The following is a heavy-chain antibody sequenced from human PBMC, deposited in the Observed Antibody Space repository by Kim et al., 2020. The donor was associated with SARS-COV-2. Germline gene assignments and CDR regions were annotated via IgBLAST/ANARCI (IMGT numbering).Heavy chain of an antibody. J-gene: IGHJ4*01. Sequence: GGSLRLSCAASGFTFSSYAMHWVRQAPGKGLEWVAVISYDGSNKYYADSVKGRFTISRDNSKNTLYLQMNSLRAEDTAVYYCARDGGYSGYDLAIDYWG. V-gene: IGHV3-30-3*01. CDR3: ARDGGYSGYDLAIDY. D-gene: IGHD5-12*01. CDR1: GFTFSSYA. CDR2: ISYDGSNK.